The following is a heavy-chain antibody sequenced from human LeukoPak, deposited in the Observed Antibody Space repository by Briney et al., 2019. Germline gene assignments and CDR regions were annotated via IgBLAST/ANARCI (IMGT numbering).Heavy chain of an antibody. CDR3: ARCEHYYGSGSYRSFDY. CDR2: INPNSGGT. J-gene: IGHJ4*02. V-gene: IGHV1-2*02. D-gene: IGHD3-10*01. Sequence: ASVKVSCKASGYTFTGYYMHWVRQAPGQGLEWMGWINPNSGGTNYAQKFQGRVTMTRDTSISTAYMELSRLRSDDTAVYYCARCEHYYGSGSYRSFDYWGQGTLVTVSS. CDR1: GYTFTGYY.